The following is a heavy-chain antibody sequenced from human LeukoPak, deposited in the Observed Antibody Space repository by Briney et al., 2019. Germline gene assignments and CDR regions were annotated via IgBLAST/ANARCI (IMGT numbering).Heavy chain of an antibody. Sequence: SMKVSCKASGGTFSSYAISWVRQAPGQGLEWMGGIIPIFGTANYAQKFQGRVTITADESTSTAYMELSSLRSEDTAVYYCARDAGDTAMVPSAWGQGTLVTVSS. CDR3: ARDAGDTAMVPSA. J-gene: IGHJ4*02. V-gene: IGHV1-69*13. CDR2: IIPIFGTA. D-gene: IGHD5-18*01. CDR1: GGTFSSYA.